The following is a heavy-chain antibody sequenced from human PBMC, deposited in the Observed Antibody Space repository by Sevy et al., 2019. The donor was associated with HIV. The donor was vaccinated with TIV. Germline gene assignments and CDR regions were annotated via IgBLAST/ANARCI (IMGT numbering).Heavy chain of an antibody. V-gene: IGHV1-2*02. Sequence: ASVKVSCKASGYTFTGHYMHWVRQAPGQGLEWMGWINPNSGSTDYVQKFQGRVTLTRDTSISTAYLELSRLTSDDTAVHYCARVFPYCSGGSCYSPYDAFDIWGQGTMVTVSS. D-gene: IGHD2-15*01. CDR2: INPNSGST. CDR1: GYTFTGHY. CDR3: ARVFPYCSGGSCYSPYDAFDI. J-gene: IGHJ3*02.